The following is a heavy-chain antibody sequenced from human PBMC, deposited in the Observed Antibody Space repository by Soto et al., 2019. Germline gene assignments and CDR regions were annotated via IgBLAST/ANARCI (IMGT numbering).Heavy chain of an antibody. D-gene: IGHD3-22*01. Sequence: QVQLQESGPGLVKPSGTLSLTCAVSGASISSSYWWSWVRQPPGKGLEWIGEIHHSTGANYNPSLRSRVIISVATSKNQLFLRVTSVTVADTAVYFCARNDAYDMAVWGQGTTVTVSS. CDR1: GASISSSYW. V-gene: IGHV4-4*02. CDR2: IHHSTGA. J-gene: IGHJ6*02. CDR3: ARNDAYDMAV.